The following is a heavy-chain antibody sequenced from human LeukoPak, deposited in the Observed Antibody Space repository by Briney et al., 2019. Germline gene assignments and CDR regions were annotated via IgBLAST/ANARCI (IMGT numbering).Heavy chain of an antibody. D-gene: IGHD3-22*01. Sequence: SVKVSCKASGGTFSSYAISWVRQAPGQGLEWMGGVIPIFGTANYAQKLQGRVTMTTDTSTSTAYMELRSLRSDDTAVYYCARDRYFYETSNYYGGDYWGQGTLVTVSS. CDR2: VIPIFGTA. CDR1: GGTFSSYA. V-gene: IGHV1-69*05. J-gene: IGHJ4*02. CDR3: ARDRYFYETSNYYGGDY.